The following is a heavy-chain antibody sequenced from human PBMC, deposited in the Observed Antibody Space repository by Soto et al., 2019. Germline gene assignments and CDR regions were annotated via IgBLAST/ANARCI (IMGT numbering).Heavy chain of an antibody. CDR3: ARVPGYCSGGSCYSDY. CDR2: INHSGST. J-gene: IGHJ4*02. CDR1: GGSFSGYY. Sequence: SETLSLTCAVYGGSFSGYYWSWIRQPPGKGLEWIGEINHSGSTNYNPSLKSRVTISVDTSKNQFSLKLSSVTAADTAVYCCARVPGYCSGGSCYSDYWGQGTLVTVSS. D-gene: IGHD2-15*01. V-gene: IGHV4-34*01.